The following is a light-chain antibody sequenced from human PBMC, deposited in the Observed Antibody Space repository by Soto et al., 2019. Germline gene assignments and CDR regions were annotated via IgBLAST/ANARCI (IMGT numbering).Light chain of an antibody. CDR1: QSVSSN. CDR3: QHYNNWPPLT. J-gene: IGKJ4*01. Sequence: EIVMTQSQATLSVSPGERATLSCRASQSVSSNLAWYQQKPGQAPRLLISGASTRATGIPARFSGSGSGTEFTLTISSLQSEDFEVYSCQHYNNWPPLTFGGGTKVEIK. CDR2: GAS. V-gene: IGKV3-15*01.